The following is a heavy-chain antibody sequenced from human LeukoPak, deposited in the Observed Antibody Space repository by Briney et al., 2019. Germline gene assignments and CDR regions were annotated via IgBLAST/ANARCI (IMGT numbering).Heavy chain of an antibody. CDR3: TSYPLRYLLVGHYDY. D-gene: IGHD3-9*01. CDR2: IDYDSSHI. Sequence: PGGSLRLSCTASGFTFSTSAMNWVRQVPGKGLEWVSSIDYDSSHIYYAASVRGRFTISRDNARDSVYLQMDSLRVEDTAVYYCTSYPLRYLLVGHYDYWGQGTLVAVSS. J-gene: IGHJ4*02. V-gene: IGHV3-21*01. CDR1: GFTFSTSA.